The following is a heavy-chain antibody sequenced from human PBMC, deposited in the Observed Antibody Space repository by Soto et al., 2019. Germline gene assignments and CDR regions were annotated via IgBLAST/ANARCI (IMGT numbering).Heavy chain of an antibody. J-gene: IGHJ6*03. Sequence: GASVKVSCKASGYTFTSYGISWVRQAPGQGLEWMGWISAYNGNTNYAQKLQGRVTMTTDTSTSTAYMELRSLRSDDTAMYYYARVGFLAVAGQHKYYYYYNLDVGGKGTTVTSP. V-gene: IGHV1-18*01. CDR2: ISAYNGNT. CDR3: ARVGFLAVAGQHKYYYYYNLDV. CDR1: GYTFTSYG. D-gene: IGHD6-19*01.